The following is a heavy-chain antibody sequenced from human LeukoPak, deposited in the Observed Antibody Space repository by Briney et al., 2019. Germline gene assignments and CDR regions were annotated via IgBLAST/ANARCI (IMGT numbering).Heavy chain of an antibody. J-gene: IGHJ6*03. CDR2: IKSTTDGWTT. V-gene: IGHV3-15*01. CDR1: GFTFSNAW. CDR3: TTSSYSSGLHYYYYYYMDV. Sequence: GGSLRLSCAASGFTFSNAWMNWVRQAPGKGLEWVGRIKSTTDGWTTDYAAPVKGRFTISREDSESTLFLQMNSLKIEDTAVYHCTTSSYSSGLHYYYYYYMDVWGKGTTVTVSS. D-gene: IGHD6-19*01.